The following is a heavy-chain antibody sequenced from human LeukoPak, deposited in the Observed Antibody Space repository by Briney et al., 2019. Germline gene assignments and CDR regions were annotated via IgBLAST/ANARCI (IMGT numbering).Heavy chain of an antibody. Sequence: PGGSLRLSCAASGFTFSSYATSWVRQAPGKGLEWVSGTSGSGGSTYYADSVKGRFTISRDNSKNTLFLQMNSLRAEDTAVYYYAKCRSGGSCYNFDYWGQGTLVTVSS. CDR1: GFTFSSYA. J-gene: IGHJ4*02. CDR3: AKCRSGGSCYNFDY. CDR2: TSGSGGST. D-gene: IGHD2-15*01. V-gene: IGHV3-23*01.